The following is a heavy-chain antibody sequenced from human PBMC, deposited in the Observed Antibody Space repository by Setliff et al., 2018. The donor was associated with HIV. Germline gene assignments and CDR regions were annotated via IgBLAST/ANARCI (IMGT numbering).Heavy chain of an antibody. CDR1: GGPVSTYY. J-gene: IGHJ6*03. Sequence: PSETLSLTCTVSGGPVSTYYWSWIRQPAGKGLEWIGRFYVGGDTNYDPSLKSRVTMSVDTSKKQFSLELKSVTAADTAVYYCALTAHNLLRGYMDVWGKGTKVTVSS. V-gene: IGHV4-4*07. CDR3: ALTAHNLLRGYMDV. CDR2: FYVGGDT. D-gene: IGHD7-27*01.